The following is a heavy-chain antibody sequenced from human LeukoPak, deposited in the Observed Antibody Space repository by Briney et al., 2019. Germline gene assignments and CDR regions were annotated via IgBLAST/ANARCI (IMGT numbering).Heavy chain of an antibody. D-gene: IGHD5-24*01. V-gene: IGHV3-23*01. J-gene: IGHJ4*02. CDR2: ISGSGGST. CDR1: GFTFSSYA. Sequence: PGGSLRLSCAASGFTFSSYAMSWVRQAPGKGLEWVSAISGSGGSTYYADSVKGRFTISRDNPKNTLYLQMNSLRAEDTAVYYCAKDRGGYFSPSDYWGQGTLVTVSS. CDR3: AKDRGGYFSPSDY.